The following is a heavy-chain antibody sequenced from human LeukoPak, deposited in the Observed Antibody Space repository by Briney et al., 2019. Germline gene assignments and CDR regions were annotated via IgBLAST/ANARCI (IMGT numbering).Heavy chain of an antibody. V-gene: IGHV3-53*01. CDR1: GFTVSSNY. J-gene: IGHJ4*02. D-gene: IGHD5-12*01. CDR2: IYSGGDT. CDR3: ARASGYSGYDPFDY. Sequence: GGSLRLSCAASGFTVSSNYMSWVSQAPGKGLEWVSVIYSGGDTYYADSVKGRFTISRDNSKNTLYLQMNTLRAEDTAVYYCARASGYSGYDPFDYWGQGTLVTVSS.